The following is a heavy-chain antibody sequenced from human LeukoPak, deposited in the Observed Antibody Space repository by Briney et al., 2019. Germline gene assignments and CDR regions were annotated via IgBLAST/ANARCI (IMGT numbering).Heavy chain of an antibody. D-gene: IGHD6-13*01. V-gene: IGHV1-2*02. CDR1: GYTFSGFY. J-gene: IGHJ4*02. CDR2: INPTTGGT. Sequence: ASVKVSCKASGYTFSGFYMHWVRQAPGQGLEWMGWINPTTGGTNYAQKFQGRVTMTRDTSISTAYMEMSSLISDDTAVYYCAIVAVRSTSWYVNYWGQGTLVTVSS. CDR3: AIVAVRSTSWYVNY.